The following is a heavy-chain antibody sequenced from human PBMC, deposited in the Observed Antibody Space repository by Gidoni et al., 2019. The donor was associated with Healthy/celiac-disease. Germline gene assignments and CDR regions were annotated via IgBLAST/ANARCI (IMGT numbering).Heavy chain of an antibody. V-gene: IGHV3-64*01. CDR3: ARVLPGGYSDY. CDR1: GFTFSSYA. D-gene: IGHD3-10*01. CDR2: ISSNGGST. J-gene: IGHJ4*02. Sequence: EVQLVESGGGLVQPGGSLRLSCAASGFTFSSYATHWVRQAPGKGLEYVSAISSNGGSTYYANSVKGRFTISRDNSKNTLYLQMGSLRAEDMAVYYCARVLPGGYSDYWGQGTLVTVSS.